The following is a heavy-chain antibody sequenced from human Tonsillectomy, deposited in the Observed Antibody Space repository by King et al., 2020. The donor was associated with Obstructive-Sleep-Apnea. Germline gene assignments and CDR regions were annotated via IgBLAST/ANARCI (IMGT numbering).Heavy chain of an antibody. V-gene: IGHV4-31*03. CDR1: GGSISSGGYY. Sequence: VQLQESGPGLVKPSQTLSLTCTVSGGSISSGGYYWSWIRQHPGKGLEWIGYIYYSGSTYYNPSLKSRVTISVDTSKNQFSLKLSSVTAADTAVYYCARGPFRGYSGYDRNRGPDYGMDVWGQGTTVTVSS. D-gene: IGHD5-12*01. CDR3: ARGPFRGYSGYDRNRGPDYGMDV. J-gene: IGHJ6*02. CDR2: IYYSGST.